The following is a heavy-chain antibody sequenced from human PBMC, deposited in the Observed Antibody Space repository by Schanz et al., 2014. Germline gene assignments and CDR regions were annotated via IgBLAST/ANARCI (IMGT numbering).Heavy chain of an antibody. CDR3: ARPALWFGDNCFDP. V-gene: IGHV3-48*04. CDR2: INTGSNYI. CDR1: GFTFSSYS. J-gene: IGHJ5*02. D-gene: IGHD3-10*01. Sequence: DVQLLESGGGLVQPGGSLRLSCAASGFTFSSYSMNWVRQAPGKGLEWISFINTGSNYINYADSVKGRFTISRDNTKNSLFLQLNSLRADDTAVYYCARPALWFGDNCFDPWGQGTLVTVSS.